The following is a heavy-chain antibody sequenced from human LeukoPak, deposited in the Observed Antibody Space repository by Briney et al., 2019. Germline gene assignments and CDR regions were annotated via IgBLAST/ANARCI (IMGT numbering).Heavy chain of an antibody. J-gene: IGHJ6*02. CDR1: GFTFSSYG. CDR3: AKDGIAYYDFWSGPYYYGMDV. V-gene: IGHV3-30*18. CDR2: ISCDGSNK. Sequence: GRSLRLSCAASGFTFSSYGMHWVRQAPGKGLEWVAVISCDGSNKYYADSVKGRFTISRDNSKNTLYLQMNSLRAEDTAVYYCAKDGIAYYDFWSGPYYYGMDVWGQGTTVTVSS. D-gene: IGHD3-3*01.